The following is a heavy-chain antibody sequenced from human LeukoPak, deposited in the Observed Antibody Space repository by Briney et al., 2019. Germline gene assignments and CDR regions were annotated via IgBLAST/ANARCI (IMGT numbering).Heavy chain of an antibody. J-gene: IGHJ4*02. Sequence: GRSLRLSCAASGFTVSSNYMSWVRQAPGKGLEWVSVIYSGGSTYYADSVKGRFTISRDNSKNTLYLQMNSLRAEDTAVYYCARDYYYDSSGSFDYWGQGTLVTVSS. V-gene: IGHV3-66*01. CDR2: IYSGGST. CDR1: GFTVSSNY. CDR3: ARDYYYDSSGSFDY. D-gene: IGHD3-22*01.